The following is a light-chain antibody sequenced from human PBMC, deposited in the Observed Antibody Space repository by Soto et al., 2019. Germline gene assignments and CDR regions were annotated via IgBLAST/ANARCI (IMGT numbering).Light chain of an antibody. CDR2: AAS. Sequence: DIQMPQSPSSLSASVGDRVTITCRASQGISSRLAWYQQKPEKAPKHLIYAASSLQSGVPSRFSGSGSGTDFTLTISSLQPEDFATYYCQQYNTYPLPFGGGTKVEIK. V-gene: IGKV1D-16*01. CDR3: QQYNTYPLP. J-gene: IGKJ4*01. CDR1: QGISSR.